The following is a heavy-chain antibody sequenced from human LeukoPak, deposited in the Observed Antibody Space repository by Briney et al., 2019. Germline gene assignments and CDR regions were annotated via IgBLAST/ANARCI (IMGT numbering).Heavy chain of an antibody. CDR2: INSDGSWT. CDR1: GNYW. CDR3: AKAAAAPGFDF. V-gene: IGHV3-74*01. J-gene: IGHJ4*02. Sequence: PGGSLRLSCAASGNYWMHWVRQAPGKGLVWVSHINSDGSWTSYADSVKGRFTISKDNAKNTVYLQMNSLRAEDTALYYCAKAAAAPGFDFWGQGTLVTVSS. D-gene: IGHD6-13*01.